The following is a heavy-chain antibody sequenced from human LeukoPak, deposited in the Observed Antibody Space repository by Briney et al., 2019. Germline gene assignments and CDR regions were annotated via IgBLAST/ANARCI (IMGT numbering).Heavy chain of an antibody. Sequence: GGSLRLSCAASGFTFSHYYMSWIRQAPGKGLEWASYISSDGSIVHYADSVKGRFTISRDSAKKSLYLQMDSLRAEDTAVYYCARDGSGGNWFDPWGQGTLVTVSS. D-gene: IGHD3-10*01. J-gene: IGHJ5*02. CDR1: GFTFSHYY. CDR3: ARDGSGGNWFDP. CDR2: ISSDGSIV. V-gene: IGHV3-11*01.